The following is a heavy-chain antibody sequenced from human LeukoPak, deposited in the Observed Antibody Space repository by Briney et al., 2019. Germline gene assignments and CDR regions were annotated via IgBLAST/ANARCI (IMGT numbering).Heavy chain of an antibody. CDR1: GYTLTELS. CDR3: VTRWYHHPAAFDI. Sequence: ASVTVSCKVSGYTLTELSMHWVRQAPGKGLEWMGGFDPEDGETIYAQKFQGRVTMTEDTSTDTAYMELSSLRSEDTAVYYCVTRWYHHPAAFDIWGQGTMVTVSS. CDR2: FDPEDGET. V-gene: IGHV1-24*01. J-gene: IGHJ3*02. D-gene: IGHD2-15*01.